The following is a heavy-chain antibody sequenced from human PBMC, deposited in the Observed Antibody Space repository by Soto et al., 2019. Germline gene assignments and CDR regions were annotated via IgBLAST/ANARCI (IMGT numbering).Heavy chain of an antibody. D-gene: IGHD6-19*01. J-gene: IGHJ6*02. CDR2: IKSKTDGGTT. Sequence: GGSLRLSCAASGFTFSNAWMNWVRQAPGKGLEWVGRIKSKTDGGTTEYAAPVKGKFTISRDDSKITLYLQMNSLKTEDTAVYYCTTDPGLIAVAGTWGRWYYYGMDVWGQGTTVTVSS. CDR3: TTDPGLIAVAGTWGRWYYYGMDV. V-gene: IGHV3-15*07. CDR1: GFTFSNAW.